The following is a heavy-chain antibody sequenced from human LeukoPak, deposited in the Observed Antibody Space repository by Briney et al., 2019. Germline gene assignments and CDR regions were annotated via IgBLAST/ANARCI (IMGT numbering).Heavy chain of an antibody. CDR1: GGSISSYY. CDR3: ARDRVYYDSSGYPPVGYYYYYMDV. J-gene: IGHJ6*03. V-gene: IGHV4-59*01. Sequence: SETLSLTCTVSGGSISSYYWSWIRQPPGKGLEWIGYIYYSGSTNYNPSPRSRVTISVDTSKNQFSLKLSSVTAADTAVYYCARDRVYYDSSGYPPVGYYYYYMDVWGKGTTVTVPS. D-gene: IGHD3-22*01. CDR2: IYYSGST.